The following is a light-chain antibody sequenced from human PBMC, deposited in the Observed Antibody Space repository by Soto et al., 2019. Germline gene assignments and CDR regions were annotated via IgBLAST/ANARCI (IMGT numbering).Light chain of an antibody. V-gene: IGKV3-15*01. CDR3: QQYNDWPRT. J-gene: IGKJ1*01. Sequence: EIVMTQSPATLSVSPGERATLSCRASQSVSSNLAWYQQKPGQPPRLLIYGASTRATGIPARSSGSGSGTEFTLTISSLQSEDFAVFYCQQYNDWPRTFGQGTKVDIK. CDR2: GAS. CDR1: QSVSSN.